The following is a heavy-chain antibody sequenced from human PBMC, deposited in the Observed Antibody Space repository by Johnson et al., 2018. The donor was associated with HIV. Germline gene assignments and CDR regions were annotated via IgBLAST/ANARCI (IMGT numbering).Heavy chain of an antibody. D-gene: IGHD2-15*01. CDR3: ARDRGRGSEDAFDI. V-gene: IGHV3-20*04. J-gene: IGHJ3*02. CDR1: GLTFEDYG. Sequence: VQLVESGGGVVRPGGSLRLSCAASGLTFEDYGMSWVRQAPGKGLEWVSGINWNGGSTGYADSVEGRFTISRDNAKNSLYLQMNSLRAEDTALYYCARDRGRGSEDAFDIWGQGTMVTVSS. CDR2: INWNGGST.